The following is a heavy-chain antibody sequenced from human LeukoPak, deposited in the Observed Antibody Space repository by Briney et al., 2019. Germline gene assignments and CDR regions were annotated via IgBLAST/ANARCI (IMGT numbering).Heavy chain of an antibody. J-gene: IGHJ4*02. CDR2: IYYSGST. D-gene: IGHD2-2*01. CDR1: GGSISSSSYY. V-gene: IGHV4-39*01. Sequence: PSETLSLTCTVSGGSISSSSYYWGWLRQPPGKGLEWSGSIYYSGSTYYIPSLKSRVTISVDTSKNQFPLKLSSVTGAGTAVYYCASGDIVVLPAAMGYWGQGTLVTVSS. CDR3: ASGDIVVLPAAMGY.